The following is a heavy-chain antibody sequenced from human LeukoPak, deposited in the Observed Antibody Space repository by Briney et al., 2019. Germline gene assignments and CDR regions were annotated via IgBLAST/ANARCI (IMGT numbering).Heavy chain of an antibody. D-gene: IGHD2-15*01. V-gene: IGHV3-48*03. J-gene: IGHJ4*02. CDR1: GFTFSSYE. Sequence: GGSLRLSCAASGFTFSSYEMHWVRQAPGKGLEWVSYISSSGSTIYYADSVKGRFTISRDNAKNSLYLQMNSLRAEDTAVYYCARDREVVVAARLFDYWGQGTLVTVSS. CDR3: ARDREVVVAARLFDY. CDR2: ISSSGSTI.